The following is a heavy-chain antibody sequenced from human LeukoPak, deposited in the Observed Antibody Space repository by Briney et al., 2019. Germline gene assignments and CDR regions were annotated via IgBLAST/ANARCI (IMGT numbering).Heavy chain of an antibody. Sequence: GGSLRLSCAASEFTFSTYGMHWVRQAPGKGLEWVAVISYDGSYKFYADSVKGRFTISRDNSKNTLYLQMNSLRAEDTAVYYCARGGTTIRGVPIDYWGQGTLVTVSS. V-gene: IGHV3-30*03. CDR3: ARGGTTIRGVPIDY. J-gene: IGHJ4*02. CDR2: ISYDGSYK. CDR1: EFTFSTYG. D-gene: IGHD3-10*01.